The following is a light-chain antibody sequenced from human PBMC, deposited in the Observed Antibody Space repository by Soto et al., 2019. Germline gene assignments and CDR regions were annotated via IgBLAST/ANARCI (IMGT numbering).Light chain of an antibody. Sequence: ELTQSPSRLSFPPVESATLSWRASQSFSSSLAWYHQKPGQAPRLIIYDESNRATGIPDRFSGSGSGTDCTLTISRLEPEDFAPYYCQQRSNSPRTFGGGTKVDIK. V-gene: IGKV3-11*01. CDR1: QSFSSS. CDR3: QQRSNSPRT. CDR2: DES. J-gene: IGKJ4*02.